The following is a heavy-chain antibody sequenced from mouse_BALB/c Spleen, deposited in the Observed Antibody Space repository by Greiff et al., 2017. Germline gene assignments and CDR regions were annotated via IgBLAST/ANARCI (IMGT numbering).Heavy chain of an antibody. D-gene: IGHD2-2*01. Sequence: VQRVESGAELARPGASVKLSCKASGYTFTSYWMQWVKQRPGQGLEWIGAIYPGDGDTRYTQKFKGKATLTADKSSSTAYMQLSSLASEDSAVYYCAGRGYGYGDYWGQGTTLTVSS. V-gene: IGHV1-87*01. CDR1: GYTFTSYW. CDR3: AGRGYGYGDY. CDR2: IYPGDGDT. J-gene: IGHJ2*01.